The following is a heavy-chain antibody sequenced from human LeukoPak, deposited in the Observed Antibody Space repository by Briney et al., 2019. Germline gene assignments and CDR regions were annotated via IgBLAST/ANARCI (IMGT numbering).Heavy chain of an antibody. CDR1: GGSISSSSYY. CDR2: IYHSGST. D-gene: IGHD5-18*01. V-gene: IGHV4-39*07. J-gene: IGHJ4*02. CDR3: ARAGYSYVKEAIFDY. Sequence: SETLSLTCTVSGGSISSSSYYWGWIRQPPGKGLEWIGSIYHSGSTYYNPSLKSRVTISVDTSKNQFSLKLSSVTAADTAVYYCARAGYSYVKEAIFDYWGQGTLVTVSS.